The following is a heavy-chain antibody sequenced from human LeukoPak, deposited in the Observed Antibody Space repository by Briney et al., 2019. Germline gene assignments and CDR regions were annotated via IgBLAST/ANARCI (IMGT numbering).Heavy chain of an antibody. Sequence: ASAKVSCKASGYTFTGYYMHWVRQAPGQGLEWMGWINPNSGGTNYAQKFQGRVTMTRDTSISTAYMELSRLRSDDTAVYYCARDRFLRSTSCADYWGQGTLVTVSS. CDR3: ARDRFLRSTSCADY. V-gene: IGHV1-2*02. CDR2: INPNSGGT. D-gene: IGHD2-2*01. J-gene: IGHJ4*02. CDR1: GYTFTGYY.